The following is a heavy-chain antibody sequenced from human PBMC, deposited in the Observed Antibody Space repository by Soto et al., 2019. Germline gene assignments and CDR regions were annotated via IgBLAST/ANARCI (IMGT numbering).Heavy chain of an antibody. D-gene: IGHD3-10*01. CDR3: AKGSTMVRGVPSSFDY. V-gene: IGHV3-30*18. Sequence: QVQLVESGGGGVQPGRSLRLSCGASVFIFSSYGMHWVRQAPGKGLEWVAIVSYDGTNKYYADSVKGRFTISRDNSKNTLYLQMNSLRAEDTAVYYCAKGSTMVRGVPSSFDYWGQGTLVTVSS. J-gene: IGHJ4*02. CDR1: VFIFSSYG. CDR2: VSYDGTNK.